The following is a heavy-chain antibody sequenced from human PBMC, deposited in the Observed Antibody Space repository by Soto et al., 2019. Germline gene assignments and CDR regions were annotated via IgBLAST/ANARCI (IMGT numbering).Heavy chain of an antibody. V-gene: IGHV1-69*01. CDR3: ALWGFRDGNNSKYNYSGMDV. CDR2: IIPIFGTA. CDR1: GGTFNRYT. D-gene: IGHD1-1*01. J-gene: IGHJ6*02. Sequence: VQLVQSGAEVKKPGSSVKLSCKASGGTFNRYTISWVRQAPGQGLEWMGGIIPIFGTANYAQKFQGRVAITEEESRSAGYMERRSLRSEDTAVYYCALWGFRDGNNSKYNYSGMDVWGQGTTVTVSS.